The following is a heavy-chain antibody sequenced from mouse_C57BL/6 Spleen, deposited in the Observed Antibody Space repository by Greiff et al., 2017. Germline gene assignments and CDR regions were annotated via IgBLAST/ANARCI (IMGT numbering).Heavy chain of an antibody. CDR3: ARSRNGYNWYFDV. CDR2: IDPSDSYT. D-gene: IGHD2-2*01. J-gene: IGHJ1*03. V-gene: IGHV1-69*01. CDR1: GYTFTSYW. Sequence: QVQLQQPGAELVMPGASVKLSCKASGYTFTSYWMHWVKQRPGQGLEWIGEIDPSDSYTNYNQKFKGKSTLTVDKSSSTAYMELRSLTSEDSAVYYCARSRNGYNWYFDVWGTGTTVTVSS.